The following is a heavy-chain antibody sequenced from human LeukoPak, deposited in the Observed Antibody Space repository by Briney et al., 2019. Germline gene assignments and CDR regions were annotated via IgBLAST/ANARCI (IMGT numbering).Heavy chain of an antibody. V-gene: IGHV3-23*01. CDR2: ISGSGGST. CDR3: ARVYSGSLDY. D-gene: IGHD1-26*01. J-gene: IGHJ4*02. Sequence: PGGSLRLSCAASGFTFSSYAMSWVRQAPGKGLEWVSAISGSGGSTYYADSVKGRFTISRDNAKNSLYLQMNSLRAEDTAVYYCARVYSGSLDYWGQGTLVTVSS. CDR1: GFTFSSYA.